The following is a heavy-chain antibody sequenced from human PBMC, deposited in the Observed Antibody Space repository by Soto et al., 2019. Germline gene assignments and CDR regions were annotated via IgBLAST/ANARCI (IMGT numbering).Heavy chain of an antibody. Sequence: PGESLKISCKASGYSFTIYWIGWVRQMPGKGLEWMGIIYPGDSDTRYSPSFQGQVTISADKSISTAYLQWSSLKASDTAMYYCARQRYYYDSSGYGFGYWGQGTLVTVSS. D-gene: IGHD3-22*01. V-gene: IGHV5-51*01. CDR3: ARQRYYYDSSGYGFGY. CDR2: IYPGDSDT. CDR1: GYSFTIYW. J-gene: IGHJ4*02.